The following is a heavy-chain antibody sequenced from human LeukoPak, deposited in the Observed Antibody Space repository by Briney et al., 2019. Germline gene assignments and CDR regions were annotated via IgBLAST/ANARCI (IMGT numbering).Heavy chain of an antibody. V-gene: IGHV3-21*01. Sequence: KSGGSLRLSCAASGFTFSSYTMNWVRQAPGKGLEWVSSISSSSTSYIYYADSVKGRFTISRENAKNSLHLQMNSLRAEDTAVYYCARGYGSGSADSTETYNWFDPWGQGTLVIVSS. D-gene: IGHD3-10*01. CDR2: ISSSSTSYI. CDR1: GFTFSSYT. CDR3: ARGYGSGSADSTETYNWFDP. J-gene: IGHJ5*02.